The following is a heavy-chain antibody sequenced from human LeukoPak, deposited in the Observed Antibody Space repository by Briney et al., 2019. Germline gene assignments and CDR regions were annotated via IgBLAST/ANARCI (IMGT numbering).Heavy chain of an antibody. CDR2: IYYSGST. CDR1: GGSISSSSYY. D-gene: IGHD6-19*01. CDR3: ARRIAVGDYFDY. Sequence: PSETLSLTCTVSGGSISSSSYYWGWIRQPPGKGLEWIGSIYYSGSTYYNPSLKSRVTISVDMSNNQFSLKLSSVTAADTAVYYCARRIAVGDYFDYWGQGTPVTVSS. J-gene: IGHJ4*02. V-gene: IGHV4-39*01.